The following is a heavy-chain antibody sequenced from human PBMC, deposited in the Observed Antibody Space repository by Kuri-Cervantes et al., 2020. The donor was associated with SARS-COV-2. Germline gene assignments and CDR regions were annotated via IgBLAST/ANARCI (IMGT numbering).Heavy chain of an antibody. D-gene: IGHD6-6*01. CDR2: MNPNSGIA. CDR3: AFVPPSSTQYDY. J-gene: IGHJ4*02. Sequence: ASVKVSCKASGYTFTSYDINWVRQATGQGLEWMGWMNPNSGIAGYAQKFQGRVTLTRDTSIGTAYMELSSLRSEDTAVYYCAFVPPSSTQYDYWGQGTLVTVSS. V-gene: IGHV1-8*01. CDR1: GYTFTSYD.